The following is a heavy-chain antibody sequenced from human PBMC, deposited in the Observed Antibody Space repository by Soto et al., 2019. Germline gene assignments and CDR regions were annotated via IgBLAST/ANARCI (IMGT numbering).Heavy chain of an antibody. J-gene: IGHJ6*02. CDR1: GFTFTTSA. Sequence: SLRLSCAGSGFTFTTSAMTWVRQAPGKGLEWVSAISGSGGSTYYADSVKGRFTISRDNSKNTLFLQMNSMRAEDTAVYYWATRRDASYYYYGMDVWGQRPTVTVSS. CDR2: ISGSGGST. D-gene: IGHD2-2*01. CDR3: ATRRDASYYYYGMDV. V-gene: IGHV3-23*01.